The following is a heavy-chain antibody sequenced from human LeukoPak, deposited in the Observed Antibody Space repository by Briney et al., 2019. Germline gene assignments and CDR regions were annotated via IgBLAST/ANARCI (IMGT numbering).Heavy chain of an antibody. CDR3: ARGQTLTF. CDR1: GFTFSSSA. J-gene: IGHJ4*02. V-gene: IGHV3-7*01. CDR2: INQDGSKK. Sequence: GGSLRLSCEASGFTFSSSAMNWVRQAPGKGLEWVANINQDGSKKFYVDSVKGRFTISRDNAKNALYLQMNSLRAEDTGVYFCARGQTLTFWGQGTLVTASS.